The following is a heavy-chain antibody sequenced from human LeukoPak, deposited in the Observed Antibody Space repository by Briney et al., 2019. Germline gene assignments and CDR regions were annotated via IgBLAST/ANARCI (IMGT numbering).Heavy chain of an antibody. CDR3: AKNIALTGEFDS. CDR1: GYTFTSYD. Sequence: GASVKVSCKASGYTFTSYDINWVRQATGQGLEWMGWMNPNSGNTGYAQKFQGRVSLTRDTSISTAYMELSSLRSEDTAVYYCAKNIALTGEFDSWGQGTLVTVSS. J-gene: IGHJ4*02. CDR2: MNPNSGNT. D-gene: IGHD7-27*01. V-gene: IGHV1-8*01.